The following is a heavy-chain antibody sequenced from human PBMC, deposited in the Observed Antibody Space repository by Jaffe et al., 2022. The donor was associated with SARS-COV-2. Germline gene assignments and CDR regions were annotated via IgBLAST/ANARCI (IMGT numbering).Heavy chain of an antibody. J-gene: IGHJ4*02. CDR1: GYSFTSYW. CDR3: ARRRDGPYYYDSSGPGGSFDY. CDR2: IYPGDSDT. D-gene: IGHD3-22*01. Sequence: EVQLVQSGAEVKKPGESLKISCKGSGYSFTSYWIGWVRQMPGKGLEWMGIIYPGDSDTRYSPSFQGQVTISADKSISTAYLQWSSLKASDTAMYYCARRRDGPYYYDSSGPGGSFDYWGQGTLVTVSS. V-gene: IGHV5-51*01.